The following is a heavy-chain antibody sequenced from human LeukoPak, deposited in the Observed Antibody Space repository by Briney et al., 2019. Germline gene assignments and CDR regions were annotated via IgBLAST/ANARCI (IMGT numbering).Heavy chain of an antibody. CDR2: IIPIFGTA. D-gene: IGHD2-2*01. Sequence: SVKLSCTASGGTFSIYAISWVRQGPGQGLGWIRGIIPIFGTANYAQEFQGRVTITADESTRTAYMELSSRRSDDTAVYYCAKPPEPAAIVYYFDYWRQGTVVTVPS. V-gene: IGHV1-69*01. J-gene: IGHJ4*02. CDR1: GGTFSIYA. CDR3: AKPPEPAAIVYYFDY.